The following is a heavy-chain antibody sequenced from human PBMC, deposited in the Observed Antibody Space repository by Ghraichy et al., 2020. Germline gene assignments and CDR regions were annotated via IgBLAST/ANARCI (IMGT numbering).Heavy chain of an antibody. J-gene: IGHJ5*02. CDR2: IKSKTDGGTT. V-gene: IGHV3-15*01. CDR1: GFTFSNAW. Sequence: GGSLRLSCAASGFTFSNAWMSWVRQAPGKGLEWVGRIKSKTDGGTTDYAAPVKGRFTISRDDSKNTLYLQMNSLKTEDTAVYYCTTENTYYDFWSGYYSANWFDPWGQGTLVTVSS. CDR3: TTENTYYDFWSGYYSANWFDP. D-gene: IGHD3-3*01.